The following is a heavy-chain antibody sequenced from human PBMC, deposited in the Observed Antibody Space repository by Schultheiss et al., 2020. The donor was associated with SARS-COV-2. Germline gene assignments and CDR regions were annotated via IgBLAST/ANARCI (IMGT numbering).Heavy chain of an antibody. CDR2: INPNSGGT. J-gene: IGHJ4*02. Sequence: GESLKISCKASGYTFTGYYMHWVRQAPGQGLEWMGWINPNSGGTNYAQKLQGRVTMTTDTSTSTAYMELRSLRSDDTAVYYCARGGSYYYDSSGYSQGDYWGQGTLVTVSS. CDR1: GYTFTGYY. CDR3: ARGGSYYYDSSGYSQGDY. V-gene: IGHV1-2*02. D-gene: IGHD3-22*01.